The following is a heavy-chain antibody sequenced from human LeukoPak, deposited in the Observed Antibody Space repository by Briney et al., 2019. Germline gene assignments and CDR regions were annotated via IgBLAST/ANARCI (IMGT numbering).Heavy chain of an antibody. V-gene: IGHV3-30*18. Sequence: GGSLRLSCAASGFTFSSYGMHWVRQAPGKGLEWVAVISYDGSNKYYADSVKGRFTISRDNSKNTLYLQMNSLRAEDTAVYYCAKDLSELIGVFDIWGQGTMVSVSS. J-gene: IGHJ3*02. D-gene: IGHD1-26*01. CDR1: GFTFSSYG. CDR3: AKDLSELIGVFDI. CDR2: ISYDGSNK.